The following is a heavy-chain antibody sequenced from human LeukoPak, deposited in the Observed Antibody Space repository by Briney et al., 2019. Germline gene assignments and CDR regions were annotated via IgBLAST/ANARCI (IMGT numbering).Heavy chain of an antibody. D-gene: IGHD3-22*01. CDR2: SRNKANSYTT. Sequence: GGSLRLSCAASGXTLSDHYMDWVRQAPGKGLEWVVRSRNKANSYTTEYAASVTGRFTIARDDSENSLYLQMNSLKTEDTAVYYCARGDSSGYSNYWGQGTLVTVSS. J-gene: IGHJ4*02. CDR3: ARGDSSGYSNY. CDR1: GXTLSDHY. V-gene: IGHV3-72*01.